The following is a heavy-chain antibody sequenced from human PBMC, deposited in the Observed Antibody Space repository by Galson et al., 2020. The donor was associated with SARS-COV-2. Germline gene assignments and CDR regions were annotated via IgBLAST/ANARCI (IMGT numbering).Heavy chain of an antibody. CDR2: ISYDGSNK. Sequence: AGSLRLSCAASGFTFSSYGMHWVRQAPGKGLEWVAVISYDGSNKYYADSVKGRFTTSRDNSNNTLYLQMNSLRAEDTAVYYCAKDPENGGFRNYYCYGMDVWGQGTTVTVAS. D-gene: IGHD3-16*01. V-gene: IGHV3-30*18. CDR1: GFTFSSYG. CDR3: AKDPENGGFRNYYCYGMDV. J-gene: IGHJ6*02.